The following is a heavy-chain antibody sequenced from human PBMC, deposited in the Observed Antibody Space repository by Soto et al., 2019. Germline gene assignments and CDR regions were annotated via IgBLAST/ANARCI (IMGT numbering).Heavy chain of an antibody. J-gene: IGHJ6*02. CDR2: IYYSGST. V-gene: IGHV4-59*01. Sequence: QVQLQESGPGLVKPSETLSLTCTVSGGSISSYYWSWIRQPPGKGLEWIGYIYYSGSTNYNPSLKSRVTISVDTSKYQFSLKLSSVTAADTAVYYCARGSGFGYYYGMDVWGQGTTVTVSS. CDR1: GGSISSYY. CDR3: ARGSGFGYYYGMDV. D-gene: IGHD3-10*01.